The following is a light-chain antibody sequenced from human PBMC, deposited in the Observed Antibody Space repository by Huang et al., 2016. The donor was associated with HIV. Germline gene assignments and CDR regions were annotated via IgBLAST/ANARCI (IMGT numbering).Light chain of an antibody. CDR2: WAS. CDR1: QSVLYSSNNKNY. J-gene: IGKJ1*01. Sequence: DIVMTQSPDSLAVSLGERATINCKSSQSVLYSSNNKNYLAWYQQKPGQPPKLRIYWASTRESGVPDRFSGSGSGTDFTLTISSLQAEDVAVYSCQQYYTTPRTFGQGTKVEIK. V-gene: IGKV4-1*01. CDR3: QQYYTTPRT.